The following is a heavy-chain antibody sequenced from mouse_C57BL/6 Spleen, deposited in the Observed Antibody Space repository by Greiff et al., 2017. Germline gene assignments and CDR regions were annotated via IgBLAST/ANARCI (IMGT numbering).Heavy chain of an antibody. Sequence: VQLQQSGAELVRPGASVTLSCKASSYTFTDYEMHWVKQTPVHGLEWIGAIDPETGGTAYNQKFKGKAILTADKSSSTAYMELRSLTSEDSAVYYCTRGGYYLYYAMDYWGQGTSVTVSS. CDR1: SYTFTDYE. J-gene: IGHJ4*01. D-gene: IGHD2-3*01. CDR3: TRGGYYLYYAMDY. CDR2: IDPETGGT. V-gene: IGHV1-15*01.